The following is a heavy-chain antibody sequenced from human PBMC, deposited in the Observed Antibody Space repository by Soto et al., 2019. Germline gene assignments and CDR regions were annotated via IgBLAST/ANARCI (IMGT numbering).Heavy chain of an antibody. V-gene: IGHV4-34*01. Sequence: PSETLSLTCAVYGGSVSGYFWSWIRQPPGKGLEWIGEINHSGTTSYSPSLDSRVTTSVDTSKNQFSLRLSSVTGADKATYYCARRYYSDSYCGYFDYWGRGTLGTVSS. D-gene: IGHD2-15*01. CDR2: INHSGTT. J-gene: IGHJ4*02. CDR3: ARRYYSDSYCGYFDY. CDR1: GGSVSGYF.